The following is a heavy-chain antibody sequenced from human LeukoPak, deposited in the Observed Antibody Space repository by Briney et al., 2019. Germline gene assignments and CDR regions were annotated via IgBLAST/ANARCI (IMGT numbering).Heavy chain of an antibody. D-gene: IGHD3-16*01. V-gene: IGHV4-30-4*08. Sequence: SETLSLTCTVSGGSISSGDYYWSWIRQPPGKGLEWIGYIYYSGSTYYNPSLKSRVTILVDTSKNQFSLKLSSVTAADTAVYYCARDGADYDAFDIWGQGTMVTVSS. CDR3: ARDGADYDAFDI. CDR2: IYYSGST. J-gene: IGHJ3*02. CDR1: GGSISSGDYY.